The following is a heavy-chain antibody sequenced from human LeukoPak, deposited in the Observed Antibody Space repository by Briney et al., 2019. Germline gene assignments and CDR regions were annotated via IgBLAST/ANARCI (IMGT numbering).Heavy chain of an antibody. CDR3: ARLRALSYYDSSGDLYYFEY. Sequence: NPSETLSLTCTVSGGSISGYYWSWLRQPPGKGLEWIGFIYYNGITDYNPSLKSRVTISVDTSKNQFSLKLNSVTAADTAVYYCARLRALSYYDSSGDLYYFEYWGQGTLVTVSS. J-gene: IGHJ4*02. CDR1: GGSISGYY. D-gene: IGHD3-22*01. V-gene: IGHV4-59*01. CDR2: IYYNGIT.